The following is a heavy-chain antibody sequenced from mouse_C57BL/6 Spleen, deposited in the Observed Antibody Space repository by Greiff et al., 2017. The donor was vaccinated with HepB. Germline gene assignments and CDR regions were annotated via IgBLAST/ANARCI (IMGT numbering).Heavy chain of an antibody. Sequence: EVKLLESGPGLVKPSQSLSLTCSVTGYSITSGYYWNWIRQFPGNKLEWMGYISYDGSNNYNPSLKNRISITRDTSKNQFFLKLNSVTTEDTATYYCARLRSAMDYWGQGTSVTVSS. V-gene: IGHV3-6*01. J-gene: IGHJ4*01. CDR1: GYSITSGYY. CDR3: ARLRSAMDY. CDR2: ISYDGSN. D-gene: IGHD1-1*01.